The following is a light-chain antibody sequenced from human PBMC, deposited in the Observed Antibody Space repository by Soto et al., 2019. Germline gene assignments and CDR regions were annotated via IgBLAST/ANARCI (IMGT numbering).Light chain of an antibody. CDR1: SSNIGAGYD. V-gene: IGLV1-40*01. J-gene: IGLJ2*01. CDR3: QSYDSSLSGAVV. Sequence: QSVLTQPPSVSGAPGQRVTISCTGSSSNIGAGYDIHWYQQLPGTAPKLLIYGNINRPSGVPDRFSGSKSGTSASLAITGLQAEDEADCYCQSYDSSLSGAVVFGGGTKLTVL. CDR2: GNI.